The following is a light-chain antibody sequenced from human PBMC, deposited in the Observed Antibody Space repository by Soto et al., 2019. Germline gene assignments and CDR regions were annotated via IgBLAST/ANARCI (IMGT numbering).Light chain of an antibody. CDR1: SRDVGSYNL. CDR2: EGS. CDR3: CSHAGSSPFGVV. J-gene: IGLJ2*01. V-gene: IGLV2-23*03. Sequence: QSALTQPASVSGSPGQSITISCTGTSRDVGSYNLVSWYQQHPGKAPKLMIYEGSKRPSGVSNRFSGAKSGNTASLTISGLRAEDEADYYSCSHAGSSPFGVVFGRGTKLTVL.